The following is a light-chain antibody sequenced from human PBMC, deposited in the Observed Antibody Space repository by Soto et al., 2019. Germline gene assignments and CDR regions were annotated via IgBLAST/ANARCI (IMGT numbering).Light chain of an antibody. CDR1: SSDVGTYNI. J-gene: IGLJ1*01. CDR2: EVT. Sequence: QSALTQPASVSGSPGQSITISCTGTSSDVGTYNIVSLYQQHPGKAPKLIIYEVTKRPSGVSNRFSGSKSGNTASLTISGLQAEDEADYHCCSFAGTSTYVFGSGTKVTVL. CDR3: CSFAGTSTYV. V-gene: IGLV2-23*02.